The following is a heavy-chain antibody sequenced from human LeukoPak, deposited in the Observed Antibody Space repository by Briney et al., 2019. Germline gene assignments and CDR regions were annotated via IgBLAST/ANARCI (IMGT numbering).Heavy chain of an antibody. J-gene: IGHJ4*02. Sequence: EASVKVSCKASGGTFSSYAISWVRQAPGQGLEWMGGIIPIFGTANYAQKFQGRVTITADESTSTAYMELSSLRSEDTAVYYCARVAAKGGGYWGQGTLVTVSS. CDR3: ARVAAKGGGY. D-gene: IGHD6-13*01. CDR2: IIPIFGTA. CDR1: GGTFSSYA. V-gene: IGHV1-69*01.